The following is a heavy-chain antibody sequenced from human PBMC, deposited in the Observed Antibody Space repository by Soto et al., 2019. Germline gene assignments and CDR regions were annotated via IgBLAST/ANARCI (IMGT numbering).Heavy chain of an antibody. CDR2: IYYSGST. D-gene: IGHD2-2*01. Sequence: SETLSLTCTVSGGSISSGGYYWSWIRQHPGKGLEWIGYIYYSGSTYYNPSLKSRVTISVDTSKNQFSLKLSSVTAADTAVYYCARGLAVLPAAMPHWFDPWGQGTLVTVSS. J-gene: IGHJ5*02. V-gene: IGHV4-31*03. CDR3: ARGLAVLPAAMPHWFDP. CDR1: GGSISSGGYY.